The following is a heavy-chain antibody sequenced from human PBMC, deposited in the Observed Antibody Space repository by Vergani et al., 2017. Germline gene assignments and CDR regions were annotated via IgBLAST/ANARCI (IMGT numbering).Heavy chain of an antibody. V-gene: IGHV3-48*02. J-gene: IGHJ6*02. Sequence: EVQLVESGGGLVQPGGSLRLSCAASGFTFSSYSMNWVRQAPGKGLEWVSYVSSISSTIYYADSVKGRFTISRDNAKNSLYLQMNSLRDEDTAVYYCARDSKYWGYPYYYCGMDVWGQGTTVTVSS. CDR2: VSSISSTI. CDR3: ARDSKYWGYPYYYCGMDV. D-gene: IGHD3-16*01. CDR1: GFTFSSYS.